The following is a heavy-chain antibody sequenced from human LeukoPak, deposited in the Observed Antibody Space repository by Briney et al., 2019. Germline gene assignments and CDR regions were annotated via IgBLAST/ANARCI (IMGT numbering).Heavy chain of an antibody. CDR1: GGSISSSSSY. J-gene: IGHJ5*02. Sequence: SETLSLTCTASGGSISSSSSYWGWIRQPPGRGLEWIASIHYSGNTYSNPSLESRVTISVGTSKNQFSLRLNSVTAADTALYYCARVNAQGVPSPWGQGTLVTVSS. V-gene: IGHV4-39*01. CDR3: ARVNAQGVPSP. CDR2: IHYSGNT. D-gene: IGHD3-16*01.